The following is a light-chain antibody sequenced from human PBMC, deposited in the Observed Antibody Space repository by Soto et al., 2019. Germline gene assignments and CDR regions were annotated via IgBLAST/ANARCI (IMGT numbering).Light chain of an antibody. Sequence: IVMTQSPATLSVSPGERATLSCRASQTIDNKLAWYQQRPGQAPRRLIYGASIRATGIPARFSGSGSGTEFTLTISGLQSEDFGVYYCQQYKDWRTFGQGTNVDIK. V-gene: IGKV3-15*01. CDR3: QQYKDWRT. J-gene: IGKJ1*01. CDR1: QTIDNK. CDR2: GAS.